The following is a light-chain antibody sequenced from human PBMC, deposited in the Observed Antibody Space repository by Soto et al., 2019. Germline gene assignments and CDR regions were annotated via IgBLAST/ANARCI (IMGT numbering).Light chain of an antibody. V-gene: IGLV1-44*01. CDR1: RSNIGSNT. J-gene: IGLJ3*02. Sequence: QSVLTQPPSASGTPGQRVTISCSGSRSNIGSNTVNWYQQLPGTAPKLLINFNNQRPSGVPDRFSGSKSGTSASLAISGLQSEDEADYYCAAWDDSLNGWVFGGGTKVTVL. CDR2: FNN. CDR3: AAWDDSLNGWV.